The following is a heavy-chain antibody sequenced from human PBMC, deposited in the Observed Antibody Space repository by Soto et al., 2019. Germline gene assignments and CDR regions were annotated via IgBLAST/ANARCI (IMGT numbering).Heavy chain of an antibody. V-gene: IGHV4-34*01. CDR1: GASFSGHV. D-gene: IGHD7-27*01. CDR2: INHSGST. J-gene: IGHJ4*02. Sequence: PSETLALTCAVYGASFSGHVWSWIRQPPGKGLEWIGEINHSGSTNYNPSLKSRVTISVDTSKNQFSLKLSSVTAADTAVYYCAKTRLGMGRPFAYWGQGTLVPVSS. CDR3: AKTRLGMGRPFAY.